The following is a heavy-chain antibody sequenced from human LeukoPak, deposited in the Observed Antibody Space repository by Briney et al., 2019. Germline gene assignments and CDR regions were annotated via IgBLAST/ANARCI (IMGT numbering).Heavy chain of an antibody. CDR1: GGTFSSYA. J-gene: IGHJ4*02. Sequence: SVKVSCKASGGTFSSYAISWVRQAPGQGLEWMGGIIPIFGTANYAQKFQGRVTITADESTSTAYMEPSSLRSEDTAVYYCAREADYGDLPVDYWGQGTLVTVSS. V-gene: IGHV1-69*13. CDR3: AREADYGDLPVDY. CDR2: IIPIFGTA. D-gene: IGHD4-17*01.